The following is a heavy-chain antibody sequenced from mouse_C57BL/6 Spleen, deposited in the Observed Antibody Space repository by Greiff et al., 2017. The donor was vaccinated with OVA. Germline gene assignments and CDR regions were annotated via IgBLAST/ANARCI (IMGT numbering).Heavy chain of an antibody. CDR1: GFNIKDDY. CDR3: TTTGTAWFAY. Sequence: VQLKESGAELVRPGASVKLSCTASGFNIKDDYMHWVKQRPEQGLEWIGWIDPENGDTEYASKFQGKATITADTSSNTAYLQLSSLTSEDTAVYYCTTTGTAWFAYWGQWTLVTVAA. D-gene: IGHD4-1*01. CDR2: IDPENGDT. V-gene: IGHV14-4*01. J-gene: IGHJ3*01.